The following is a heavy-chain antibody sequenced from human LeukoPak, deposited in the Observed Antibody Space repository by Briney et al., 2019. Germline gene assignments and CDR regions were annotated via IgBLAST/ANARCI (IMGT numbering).Heavy chain of an antibody. CDR2: IKQDGSEK. J-gene: IGHJ4*02. CDR3: ARELPTGTDYFDY. V-gene: IGHV3-7*01. CDR1: GFTFSSYW. Sequence: GGSLRLSCAASGFTFSSYWMSWVRQAPGKGLEWVANIKQDGSEKYYVDSVTGRFTISRDNAKYSLYLQMNSLRAEDTAVYYCARELPTGTDYFDYWGQGTLVTVSS. D-gene: IGHD3-10*01.